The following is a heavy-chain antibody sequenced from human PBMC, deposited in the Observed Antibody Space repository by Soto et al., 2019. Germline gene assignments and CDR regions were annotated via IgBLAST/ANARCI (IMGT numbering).Heavy chain of an antibody. Sequence: QVQLQESGPGLVKPSQTLSLTCTVYGGSISSGGYYWSWIRQHPGKGLEWIGYIYYSGSTYYNPSLKSRVTISVDTSKNQFSLKLSSVTAADTAVYYCARDGSSSTAYGMDVWGQGTTVTVSS. V-gene: IGHV4-31*03. CDR3: ARDGSSSTAYGMDV. CDR1: GGSISSGGYY. J-gene: IGHJ6*02. D-gene: IGHD6-6*01. CDR2: IYYSGST.